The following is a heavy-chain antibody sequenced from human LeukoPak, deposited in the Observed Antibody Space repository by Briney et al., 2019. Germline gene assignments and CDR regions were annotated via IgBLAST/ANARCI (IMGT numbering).Heavy chain of an antibody. CDR1: GYTLTELS. J-gene: IGHJ4*02. CDR2: FDPGDGET. Sequence: ASVKVSCKVSGYTLTELSMHWVRQAPGKGLEWMGGFDPGDGETIYAQEFQGRVTMTEDTSTDTAYMELSSLRSEDTAVYYCATGLNSYASGDLDYWGQGTLVTVSS. D-gene: IGHD5-18*01. V-gene: IGHV1-24*01. CDR3: ATGLNSYASGDLDY.